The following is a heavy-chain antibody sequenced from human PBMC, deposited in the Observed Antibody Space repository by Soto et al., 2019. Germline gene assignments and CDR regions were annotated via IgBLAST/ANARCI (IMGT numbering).Heavy chain of an antibody. CDR3: AKDKEAIFGVVITHNYSDY. J-gene: IGHJ4*02. Sequence: GGSLTLSCAASGVTFSSYVMHWVRQPPGKGLEWVAVISYDGSNTYSADSVKGRFSISRDNSKNTLYLQINSLRAADTGVYYCAKDKEAIFGVVITHNYSDYWGQGALVTVSS. V-gene: IGHV3-30-3*01. CDR1: GVTFSSYV. D-gene: IGHD3-3*01. CDR2: ISYDGSNT.